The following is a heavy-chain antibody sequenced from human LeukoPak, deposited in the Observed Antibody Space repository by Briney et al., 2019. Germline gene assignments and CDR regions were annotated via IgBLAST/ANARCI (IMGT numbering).Heavy chain of an antibody. CDR1: GYTLTTYV. CDR2: ISAHNGNT. CDR3: ARDGYFDL. J-gene: IGHJ2*01. Sequence: GASEKVSCKASGYTLTTYVIAWVRQAPGQGLEWMGWISAHNGNTNYAQSLQGRVTMTTDTSTNTAYMELRSLRSDDTAVYYCARDGYFDLWGRGTLVTVSS. V-gene: IGHV1-18*01.